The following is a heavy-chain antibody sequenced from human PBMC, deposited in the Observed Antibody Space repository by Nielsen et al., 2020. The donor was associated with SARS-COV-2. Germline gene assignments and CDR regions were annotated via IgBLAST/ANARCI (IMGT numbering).Heavy chain of an antibody. Sequence: GESLNISCAASGFDFSDYYMSWIRQAPGKGLEWVSYISGSGNTILHEDSLKGRFTISRDNANNSLYLQMNSLRAEDTAVYYCAREPVYCSGGRCYVHYFDYWGQGTLVTVSS. V-gene: IGHV3-11*01. J-gene: IGHJ4*02. CDR3: AREPVYCSGGRCYVHYFDY. CDR2: ISGSGNTI. CDR1: GFDFSDYY. D-gene: IGHD2-15*01.